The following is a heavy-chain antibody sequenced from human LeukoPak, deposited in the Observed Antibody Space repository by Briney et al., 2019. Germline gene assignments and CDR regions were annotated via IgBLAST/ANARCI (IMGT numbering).Heavy chain of an antibody. Sequence: SETLSLTCAVSGGSISSSYWWSWVRQPPGKGLEWIGEIYHSGSTNYNPSLKSRVTISVDRSENQFSLHLSSVTAADTAVYYCARSRYGDLDYWGQGTLVTVSS. CDR1: GGSISSSYW. V-gene: IGHV4-4*02. CDR2: IYHSGST. J-gene: IGHJ4*02. D-gene: IGHD4-17*01. CDR3: ARSRYGDLDY.